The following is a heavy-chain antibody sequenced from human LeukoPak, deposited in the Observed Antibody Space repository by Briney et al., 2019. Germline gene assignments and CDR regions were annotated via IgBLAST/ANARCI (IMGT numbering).Heavy chain of an antibody. CDR1: GGSFSGYY. CDR3: ARGRRAAPVFDY. V-gene: IGHV4-34*01. J-gene: IGHJ4*02. D-gene: IGHD2-15*01. Sequence: SETLSLTCAVYGGSFSGYYWSWIRQPPGKGLEWIGEINHSGSTNYSPSLKSRVTISVDTSKNQFSLKLSSVTAADTAVYYCARGRRAAPVFDYWGQGTLVTVSS. CDR2: INHSGST.